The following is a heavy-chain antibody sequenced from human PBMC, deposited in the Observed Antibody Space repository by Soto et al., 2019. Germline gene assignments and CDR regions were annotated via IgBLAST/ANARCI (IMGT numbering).Heavy chain of an antibody. Sequence: SGPTPVNPTRTLTLTCTFSGFSLRTSEVGVSWIRQPPGKALEWLALIYWNDDKRYSPSLKSRLTITKDTSKNQVVLTMTNMDPVDTATYYCAHRQDLRGTRPAIPGFDYWGQGTLVTVSS. D-gene: IGHD3-16*01. CDR3: AHRQDLRGTRPAIPGFDY. J-gene: IGHJ4*02. CDR1: GFSLRTSEVG. CDR2: IYWNDDK. V-gene: IGHV2-5*01.